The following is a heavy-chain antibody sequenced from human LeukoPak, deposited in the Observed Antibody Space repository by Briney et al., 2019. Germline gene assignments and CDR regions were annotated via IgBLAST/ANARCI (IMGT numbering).Heavy chain of an antibody. J-gene: IGHJ4*02. CDR1: GFTFGDYA. D-gene: IGHD3-22*01. Sequence: GRSLRLSRTASGFTFGDYAMSWFRQAPGKGLEWVGFIRSKAYGGTTEYAASVKGRFTISRDDSKSIAYLQMNSLKTEDTAVYYCTRTYYYDSSGYYPDYWGQGTLVTVSS. CDR3: TRTYYYDSSGYYPDY. CDR2: IRSKAYGGTT. V-gene: IGHV3-49*03.